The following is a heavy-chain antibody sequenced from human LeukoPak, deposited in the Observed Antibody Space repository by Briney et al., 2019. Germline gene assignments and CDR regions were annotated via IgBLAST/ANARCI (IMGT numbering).Heavy chain of an antibody. CDR2: ISSSGSTI. J-gene: IGHJ4*02. V-gene: IGHV3-48*03. Sequence: GGSLRLSCAASGFTFSSYEMNWVRQAPGKGLEWVSYISSSGSTIYYADSVKGRFTISRDNAKNSLYLQMNSLRAEDTAVYYCAKDPRIAVAGYVDYWGQGTLVTVSS. CDR3: AKDPRIAVAGYVDY. D-gene: IGHD6-19*01. CDR1: GFTFSSYE.